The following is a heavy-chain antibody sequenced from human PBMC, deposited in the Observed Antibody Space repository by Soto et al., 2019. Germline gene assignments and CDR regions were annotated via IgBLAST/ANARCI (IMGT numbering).Heavy chain of an antibody. CDR2: ISSSSSTI. D-gene: IGHD5-12*01. J-gene: IGHJ5*02. Sequence: EVQLVESGGGLVQPGGSLRLSCAASGFTFSSYSMNWVRQAPGKGLEWVSYISSSSSTIYYADSVKGRFTISRDNAKKSLYLQMNSLRAEDTAVYYCARERGYSGYDSGWFDPWGQGTLVTVPS. CDR3: ARERGYSGYDSGWFDP. V-gene: IGHV3-48*01. CDR1: GFTFSSYS.